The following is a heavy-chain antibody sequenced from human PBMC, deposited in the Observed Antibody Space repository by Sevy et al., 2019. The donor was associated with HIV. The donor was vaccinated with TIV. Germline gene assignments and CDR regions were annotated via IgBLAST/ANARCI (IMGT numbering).Heavy chain of an antibody. CDR2: IYYSGST. CDR1: GGSISSSSYY. J-gene: IGHJ3*02. CDR3: ASSSWYGDAFDI. Sequence: SETLSLTCTVSGGSISSSSYYWGWIRQSPGKGLEWIGSIYYSGSTYYNPSLKSRVTISVDTSKNQFSLKLSSVTAADTAVYYCASSSWYGDAFDIWGQGTMVTVSS. V-gene: IGHV4-39*01. D-gene: IGHD6-13*01.